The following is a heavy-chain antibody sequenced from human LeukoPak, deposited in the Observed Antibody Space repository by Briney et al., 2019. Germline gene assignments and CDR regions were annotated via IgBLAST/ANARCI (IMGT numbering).Heavy chain of an antibody. CDR3: ARDKKGPLVRGVIGPLQ. J-gene: IGHJ4*02. CDR1: GFTFSSYG. D-gene: IGHD3-10*01. CDR2: ISGSGGST. V-gene: IGHV3-23*01. Sequence: GGSLRLSCAASGFTFSSYGMHWVRQAPGKGLEWVSAISGSGGSTYYADSVKGRFTISRDNSKNTLYLQMDSLRTEDTAVYYCARDKKGPLVRGVIGPLQWGQGTLVTVSS.